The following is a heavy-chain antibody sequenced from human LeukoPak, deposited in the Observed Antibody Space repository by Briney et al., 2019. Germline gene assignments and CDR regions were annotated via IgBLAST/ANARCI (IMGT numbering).Heavy chain of an antibody. CDR3: ARETPGSSSWYSTTLFDY. CDR1: GGSISSYY. J-gene: IGHJ4*02. Sequence: SETLSLTCTVSGGSISSYYWSWIRQPAGKGLEWIGRIYTSGSTNYNPSLKSRVTMSVDTSKNQFSLKLSSVTAADTAVYYCARETPGSSSWYSTTLFDYWGQGTLVTASS. CDR2: IYTSGST. V-gene: IGHV4-4*07. D-gene: IGHD6-13*01.